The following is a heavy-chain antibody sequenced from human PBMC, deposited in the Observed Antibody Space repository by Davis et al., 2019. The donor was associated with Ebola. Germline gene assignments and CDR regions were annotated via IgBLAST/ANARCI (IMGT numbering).Heavy chain of an antibody. V-gene: IGHV3-30-3*02. Sequence: GGSLRPSCAPPGFSSSPFNVHRVRPAPGQRLEPVALLPFDGANEYYIDSVKGRFTISRDNSKKTLYLQMNSLRAEDTAVYYCAKSGLSFGVVKYHYGMDVWGKGTTVTVSS. CDR3: AKSGLSFGVVKYHYGMDV. D-gene: IGHD3-3*01. CDR1: GFSSSPFN. CDR2: LPFDGANE. J-gene: IGHJ6*04.